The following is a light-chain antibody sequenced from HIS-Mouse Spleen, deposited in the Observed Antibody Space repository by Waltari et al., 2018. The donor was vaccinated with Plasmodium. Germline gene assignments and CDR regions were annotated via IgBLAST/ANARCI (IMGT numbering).Light chain of an antibody. J-gene: IGLJ3*02. CDR3: YSTDSSGNHRV. Sequence: SYELTQPPPVSVSPGQTARLTCSGDALPKNYASWYQQKAGQAPVLVIYEDSKRPSGIPERFSGSSSGTMATLTISGAQVEDEADYYCYSTDSSGNHRVFGGGTKLTVL. V-gene: IGLV3-10*01. CDR1: ALPKNY. CDR2: EDS.